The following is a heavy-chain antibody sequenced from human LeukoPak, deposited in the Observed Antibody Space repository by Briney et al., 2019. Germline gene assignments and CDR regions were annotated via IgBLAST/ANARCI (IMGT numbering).Heavy chain of an antibody. V-gene: IGHV1-18*01. CDR1: GYTFTSYG. Sequence: ASVKVSCKASGYTFTSYGISWVRQAPGQGLEWMGWISAYNGNTNYAQKLQGRVTMTTDISTSTAYMELRSLRSDDTAVYYCARDRACSSTSCYVVFDYWGQGTLVTVSS. CDR2: ISAYNGNT. CDR3: ARDRACSSTSCYVVFDY. J-gene: IGHJ4*02. D-gene: IGHD2-2*01.